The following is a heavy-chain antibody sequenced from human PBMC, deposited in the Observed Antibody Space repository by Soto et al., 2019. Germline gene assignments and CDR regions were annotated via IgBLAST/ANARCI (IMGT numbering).Heavy chain of an antibody. D-gene: IGHD4-4*01. CDR3: AKDSNKYSSSLRGRYFDY. J-gene: IGHJ4*02. CDR1: GFPFSIYV. V-gene: IGHV3-23*01. Sequence: GGSLGLSCAAPGFPFSIYVMSWVRHAPGKGLEWVSGISGGGSNTFYADSVKGRFTISRDNSKNTLLLQMNSLGAEDTAVYYCAKDSNKYSSSLRGRYFDYWGQGIGVTVSS. CDR2: ISGGGSNT.